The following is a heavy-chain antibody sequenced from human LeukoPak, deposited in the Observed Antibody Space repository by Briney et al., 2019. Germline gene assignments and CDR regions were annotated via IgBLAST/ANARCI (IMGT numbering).Heavy chain of an antibody. CDR3: AKVLGFGGDAYGMDV. D-gene: IGHD3-10*01. CDR2: ITDRGDQT. CDR1: GFTFSSYA. Sequence: GGSLRLSCAASGFTFSSYAMSWVRQVPGKGLEWVSTITDRGDQTFYADSVKGRFTVSRDNSKRTQFLQMSSLRADDTAVYYCAKVLGFGGDAYGMDVWGLGTTVTVSS. V-gene: IGHV3-23*01. J-gene: IGHJ6*02.